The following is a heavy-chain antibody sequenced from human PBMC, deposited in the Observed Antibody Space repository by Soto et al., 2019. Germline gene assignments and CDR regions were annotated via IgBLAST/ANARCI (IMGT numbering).Heavy chain of an antibody. V-gene: IGHV1-69*06. J-gene: IGHJ4*02. D-gene: IGHD2-21*02. CDR1: GARFSSYC. CDR3: ARGNCRGDCYSLQANGTPDS. Sequence: AVNVGRKASGARFSSYCTSWLRHSPGQGLEWIGGIIPIFGTTNFAQKFQVRVTITADKSTNTAYMELSSLRSEDTAVYCGARGNCRGDCYSLQANGTPDSWGQGTMVTVSS. CDR2: IIPIFGTT.